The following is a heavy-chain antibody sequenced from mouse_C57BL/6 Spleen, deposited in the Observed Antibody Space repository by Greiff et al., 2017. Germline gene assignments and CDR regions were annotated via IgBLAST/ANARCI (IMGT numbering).Heavy chain of an antibody. CDR3: ARSGDGYPYAMDY. CDR1: GYTFTSYW. J-gene: IGHJ4*01. CDR2: IDPSDSYT. V-gene: IGHV1-59*01. D-gene: IGHD2-3*01. Sequence: QVQLQQPGAELVRPGTSVKLSCKASGYTFTSYWMHWVKQRPGQGLEWIGVIDPSDSYTNYNQKFKGKATLTVDTSSSTAYMQLSSLTSEDSAVYYFARSGDGYPYAMDYWGQGTSVTVSS.